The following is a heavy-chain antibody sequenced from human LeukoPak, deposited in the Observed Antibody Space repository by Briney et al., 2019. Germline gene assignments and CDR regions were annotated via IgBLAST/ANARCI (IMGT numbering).Heavy chain of an antibody. V-gene: IGHV4-59*08. CDR2: IYYSGST. Sequence: SETLSLTCTVSGGSISSYYWSWIRQPPGKGLEWIGYIYYSGSTNYNPSLKSRVTISVDTSKNQFSLKLSSVTAADTAVYYCARHALGYCSSTSCYTGYYFDYWGQGTLVTVSS. J-gene: IGHJ4*02. CDR3: ARHALGYCSSTSCYTGYYFDY. CDR1: GGSISSYY. D-gene: IGHD2-2*02.